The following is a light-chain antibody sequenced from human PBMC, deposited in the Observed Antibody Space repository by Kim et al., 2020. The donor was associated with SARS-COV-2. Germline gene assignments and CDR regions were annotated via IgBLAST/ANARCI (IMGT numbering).Light chain of an antibody. Sequence: SYELTQPPSVSVSPGQTATITCSGDKLEDRYVCWFQQKPGQSPLLVISQDTKRPSGIPERFSGSNSGNTATLTISGTHATDEADYFCQAWDSNTAVFGGGTQLTVL. CDR2: QDT. V-gene: IGLV3-1*01. CDR3: QAWDSNTAV. CDR1: KLEDRY. J-gene: IGLJ2*01.